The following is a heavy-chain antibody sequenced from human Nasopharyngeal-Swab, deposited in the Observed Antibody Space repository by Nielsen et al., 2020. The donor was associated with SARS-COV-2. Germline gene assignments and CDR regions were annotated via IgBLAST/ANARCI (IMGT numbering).Heavy chain of an antibody. J-gene: IGHJ6*03. CDR3: ARAGYCSGGSCYSEDYYYYMDV. D-gene: IGHD2-15*01. Sequence: GESLKLSCAASGFTFSSYSMNWVRQAPGKGLEWVSSISSSSSYIYYADSVKGRFTISRDNAKNSLYLQMNSLRAEDTAVYYCARAGYCSGGSCYSEDYYYYMDVWGKGTTVTVSS. V-gene: IGHV3-21*01. CDR2: ISSSSSYI. CDR1: GFTFSSYS.